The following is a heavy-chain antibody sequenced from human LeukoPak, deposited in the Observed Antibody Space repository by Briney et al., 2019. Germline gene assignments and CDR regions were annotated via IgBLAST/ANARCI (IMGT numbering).Heavy chain of an antibody. J-gene: IGHJ4*02. Sequence: WVRQPPGKGLEWIGSIYYSGSTYYNPSLKSRVTISVDTSKNQFSLKLSSVTAADTAVYYCARIRVVVVITTEGYFDYWGQGTLVTVSS. CDR3: ARIRVVVVITTEGYFDY. CDR2: IYYSGST. V-gene: IGHV4-39*07. D-gene: IGHD3-22*01.